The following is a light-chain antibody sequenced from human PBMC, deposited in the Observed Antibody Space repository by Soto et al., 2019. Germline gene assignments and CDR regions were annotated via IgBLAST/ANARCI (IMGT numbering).Light chain of an antibody. CDR1: QSISDW. CDR3: QQYNGYSQT. Sequence: DIQMTQSPSTLSASVGDRVTISCRASQSISDWLAWYQQKPGKAPKLLIFKASSLANGVPSRFSGSGSGTEFTLTINSLLPDDFATYYCQQYNGYSQTFGQGTKV. CDR2: KAS. V-gene: IGKV1-5*03. J-gene: IGKJ1*01.